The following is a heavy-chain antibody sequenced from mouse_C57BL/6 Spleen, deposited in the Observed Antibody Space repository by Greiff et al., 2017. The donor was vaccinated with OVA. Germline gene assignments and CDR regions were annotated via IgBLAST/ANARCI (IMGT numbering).Heavy chain of an antibody. J-gene: IGHJ3*01. D-gene: IGHD3-2*02. CDR2: IRSKSNNYAT. CDR3: VRRGDSSGQTFAY. Sequence: EVQVVESGGGLVQPKGSLKLSCAASGFSFNTYAMNWVRQAPGQGLEWVARIRSKSNNYATYYADSVKDRFTISRDDSESMLYLQMNNLKTEDTAMYYCVRRGDSSGQTFAYWGQGTLVTVSA. V-gene: IGHV10-1*01. CDR1: GFSFNTYA.